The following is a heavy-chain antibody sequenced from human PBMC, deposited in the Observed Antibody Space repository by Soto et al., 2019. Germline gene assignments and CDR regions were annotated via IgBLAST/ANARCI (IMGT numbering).Heavy chain of an antibody. CDR1: GGSISSSSYY. CDR2: IYYSGST. Sequence: SETLSLTCTVSGGSISSSSYYWGWIRQPPGKGLEWIGSIYYSGSTYYNPSLKSRVTISVDTSKNQFPLKLSSVTAADTAVYYCARHPYGDFLFDYWGQGTLVTVSS. J-gene: IGHJ4*02. D-gene: IGHD4-17*01. CDR3: ARHPYGDFLFDY. V-gene: IGHV4-39*01.